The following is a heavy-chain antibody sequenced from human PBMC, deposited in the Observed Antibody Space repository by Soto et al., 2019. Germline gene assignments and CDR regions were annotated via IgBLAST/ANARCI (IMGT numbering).Heavy chain of an antibody. CDR1: GFTLSSYA. Sequence: EVQLLESGGALVQPGGSLRLSCAASGFTLSSYAMSWVRQAPGKGLEWVSAISSSGGTSYYADSGKGRFTISRDNSKNTLYLQMNSLRAEDTAVYYCARGTNWFDPWGQGTLVTVSS. V-gene: IGHV3-23*01. CDR3: ARGTNWFDP. J-gene: IGHJ5*02. CDR2: ISSSGGTS.